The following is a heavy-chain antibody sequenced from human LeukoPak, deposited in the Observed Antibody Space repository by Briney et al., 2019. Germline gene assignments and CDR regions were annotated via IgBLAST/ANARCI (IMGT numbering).Heavy chain of an antibody. D-gene: IGHD3-10*01. CDR2: ISGTGYNT. Sequence: GGSLRLSCAASGFTFRNCAMSWVRQAPGKGLEWVSGISGTGYNTYYADSVRGRFTISRDNSKNTLYLQMNSLGAEDTAVYYCAKHVSGSLFYFDYWGQRTLVTVSS. CDR3: AKHVSGSLFYFDY. J-gene: IGHJ4*02. CDR1: GFTFRNCA. V-gene: IGHV3-23*01.